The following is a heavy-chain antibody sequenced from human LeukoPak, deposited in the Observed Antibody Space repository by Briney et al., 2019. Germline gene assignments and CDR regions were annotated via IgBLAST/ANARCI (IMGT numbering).Heavy chain of an antibody. V-gene: IGHV4-39*07. CDR2: IYYSGST. Sequence: SETLSLTCTVSGGSISSSSYYWGWIRQPPGKGLEWIGSIYYSGSTYYNPSLKSRVTISVDTSKNQFSLKLSSVTAADTAVYYCARDGHCSSTSCYGDYYYYMDVWGKGTTVTVSS. CDR3: ARDGHCSSTSCYGDYYYYMDV. D-gene: IGHD2-2*01. CDR1: GGSISSSSYY. J-gene: IGHJ6*03.